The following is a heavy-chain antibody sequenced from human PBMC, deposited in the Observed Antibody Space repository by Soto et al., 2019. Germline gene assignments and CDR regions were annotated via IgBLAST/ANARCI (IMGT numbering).Heavy chain of an antibody. D-gene: IGHD4-17*01. CDR3: AAYDYGDYRVPNAFDI. Sequence: QVQLQESGPGLVKPSQTLSLTCTVSGGSISSGDYYWSWIRQPPGKGLEWIGYIYYSGSTYYNPSLKSRVTITVDTSKNQFSLKLSSVTAADTAVYYCAAYDYGDYRVPNAFDIWGQGTMVTVSS. CDR2: IYYSGST. CDR1: GGSISSGDYY. J-gene: IGHJ3*02. V-gene: IGHV4-30-4*01.